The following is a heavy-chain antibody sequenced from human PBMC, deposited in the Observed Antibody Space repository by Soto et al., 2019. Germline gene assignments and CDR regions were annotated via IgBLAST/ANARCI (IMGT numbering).Heavy chain of an antibody. V-gene: IGHV1-3*01. J-gene: IGHJ6*02. CDR3: ARVRRDDFWSGYYETHYGMDV. CDR2: INAGNGNT. D-gene: IGHD3-3*01. CDR1: GYTFTSYA. Sequence: ASVKVSCKASGYTFTSYAMHWVRQAPGQRLEWMGWINAGNGNTKYSQKFQGRVTITRDTSASTAYMELSSLRSEDTAVYYCARVRRDDFWSGYYETHYGMDVWGQGTTVTVSS.